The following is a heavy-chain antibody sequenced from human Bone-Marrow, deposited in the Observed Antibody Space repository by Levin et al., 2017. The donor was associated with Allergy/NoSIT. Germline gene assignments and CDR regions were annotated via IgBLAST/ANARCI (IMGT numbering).Heavy chain of an antibody. CDR3: PRHGEFCGGGSCYDHDDYGMDV. CDR2: IHPGDSDT. Sequence: PGGSLRLSCKGSEYSFANYWIIWVRQMPGKGLEYMGIIHPGDSDTRYSPSFEGQVTISADKSISTAYLQWSRLKASATAFSYWPRHGEFCGGGSCYDHDDYGMDVWGQGTTVTVSS. D-gene: IGHD2-15*01. V-gene: IGHV5-51*01. J-gene: IGHJ6*02. CDR1: EYSFANYW.